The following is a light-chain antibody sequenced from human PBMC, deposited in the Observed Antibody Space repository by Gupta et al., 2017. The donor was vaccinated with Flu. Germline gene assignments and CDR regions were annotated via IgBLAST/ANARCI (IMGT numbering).Light chain of an antibody. CDR1: QSVSSK. J-gene: IGKJ3*01. CDR2: DES. Sequence: PATLSVSPGERVTLSCRASQSVSSKLAWYQQKPGQAPSLLIYDESTRATDIPARFSGRGSGTDFTLTISSLQSEDFAVYYCLQNNNWPLTFGPGTKVDIK. CDR3: LQNNNWPLT. V-gene: IGKV3-15*01.